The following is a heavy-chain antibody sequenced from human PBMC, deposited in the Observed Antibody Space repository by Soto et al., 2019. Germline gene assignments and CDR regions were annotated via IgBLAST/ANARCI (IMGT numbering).Heavy chain of an antibody. CDR2: ISGTGGDT. CDR1: GFTFSYYA. J-gene: IGHJ4*02. D-gene: IGHD3-22*01. CDR3: AKNYESRYYFDY. V-gene: IGHV3-23*01. Sequence: GWSLRLSCAASGFTFSYYAMTWVRQAPGKGLEWVSSISGTGGDTYYADSVKGRFSISRDNHKNTLYLQMNSLRAEDTALYYCAKNYESRYYFDYWGQGTMVTVSS.